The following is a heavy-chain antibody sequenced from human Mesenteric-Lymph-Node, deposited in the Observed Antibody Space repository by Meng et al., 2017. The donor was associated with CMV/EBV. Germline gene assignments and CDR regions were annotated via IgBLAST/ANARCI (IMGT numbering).Heavy chain of an antibody. CDR1: GFTFSNFA. D-gene: IGHD4-17*01. CDR2: IRGSASDS. V-gene: IGHV3-23*01. CDR3: AKTTYGDYYWYGMDV. J-gene: IGHJ6*02. Sequence: GESLKISCAASGFTFSNFAMNWVRQAPGKGPEWVSTIRGSASDSYSADSVQGRFTISRDNSRNTLYLQMNSLRAEDTAIYYCAKTTYGDYYWYGMDVWGQGTTVTVSS.